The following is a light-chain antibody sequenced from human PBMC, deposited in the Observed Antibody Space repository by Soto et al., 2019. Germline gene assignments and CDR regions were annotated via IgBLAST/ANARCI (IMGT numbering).Light chain of an antibody. J-gene: IGKJ4*01. CDR3: QQRSNWPLT. Sequence: EIVLTQSPATLSLSPGERATLSCRASQNIRSLLAWYQQKPGQAPRLLIYDASNRATGIPARFSGSGSGADFTLTISSLEPEDFAVYYCQQRSNWPLTFGGGTKVDIK. V-gene: IGKV3-11*01. CDR1: QNIRSL. CDR2: DAS.